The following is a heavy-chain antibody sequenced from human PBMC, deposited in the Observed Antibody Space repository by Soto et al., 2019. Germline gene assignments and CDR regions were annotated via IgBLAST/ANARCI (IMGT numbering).Heavy chain of an antibody. D-gene: IGHD5-18*01. CDR2: IIPIFGTT. CDR1: GGTFSSYA. J-gene: IGHJ4*02. V-gene: IGHV1-69*13. Sequence: SVKVSCKASGGTFSSYAISWVRQAPGQGLQWMGGIIPIFGTTNYAQKFQGRVTITADESTSTVYLQVNSLRVKDTAVYYCARSRGYTYGFDYWGQGTLVTVSS. CDR3: ARSRGYTYGFDY.